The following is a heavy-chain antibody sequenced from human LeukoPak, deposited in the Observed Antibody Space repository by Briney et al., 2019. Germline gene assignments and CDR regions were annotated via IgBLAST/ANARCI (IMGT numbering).Heavy chain of an antibody. Sequence: GGSLRLSCAASGFTFSNYEMNWVRQAPGKGLEWLSYITSGSMTYYADSVKGRFTISRDNAKNSLYLQMSSLRAEDTAVYYCVRASGPFDIWGQGTMVTVSS. J-gene: IGHJ3*02. V-gene: IGHV3-48*03. D-gene: IGHD3-10*01. CDR3: VRASGPFDI. CDR2: ITSGSMT. CDR1: GFTFSNYE.